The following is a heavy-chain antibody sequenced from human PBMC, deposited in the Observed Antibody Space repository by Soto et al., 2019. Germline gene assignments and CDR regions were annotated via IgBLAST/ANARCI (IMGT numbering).Heavy chain of an antibody. V-gene: IGHV3-23*01. CDR3: ARDRSVLASPHDAFAV. CDR2: IGGRDGTI. CDR1: GFTFTNFA. Sequence: EVQLLESGGGLVQPGGSLRLSCAASGFTFTNFAMSWVRQAPGKGLEWVSYIGGRDGTILYADSVKGRFAISRDNSKNTLYLQANSLRAEDTAVYYCARDRSVLASPHDAFAVWGQGTMVTVSS. J-gene: IGHJ3*01. D-gene: IGHD2-15*01.